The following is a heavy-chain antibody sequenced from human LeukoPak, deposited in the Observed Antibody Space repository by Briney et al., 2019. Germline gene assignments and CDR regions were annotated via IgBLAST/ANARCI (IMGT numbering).Heavy chain of an antibody. CDR3: AKGGSASHNWFDP. D-gene: IGHD2-15*01. Sequence: GGSLRLSCAASGFTFRDYGMHWIRQAPGKGLEWVAFIRNDGSNDYYPDSVKGRFTISRDNSRNTLYLQMNSLRDEDTAVYYCAKGGSASHNWFDPWGQGTLVTVSS. J-gene: IGHJ5*02. CDR2: IRNDGSND. V-gene: IGHV3-30*02. CDR1: GFTFRDYG.